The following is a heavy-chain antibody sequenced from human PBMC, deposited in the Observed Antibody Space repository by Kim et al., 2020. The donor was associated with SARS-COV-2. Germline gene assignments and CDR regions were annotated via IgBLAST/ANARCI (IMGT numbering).Heavy chain of an antibody. J-gene: IGHJ4*02. CDR3: ARLDCSSTSCLAYYFDY. CDR2: ISAYNGNT. V-gene: IGHV1-18*01. CDR1: GYTFTSYG. Sequence: ASVKVSCKASGYTFTSYGISWVRQAPGQGLEWMGWISAYNGNTNYAQKLQGRVTMTTDTSTSTAYMELRSLRSDDTAVYYCARLDCSSTSCLAYYFDYWGQGTLVTVSS. D-gene: IGHD2-2*01.